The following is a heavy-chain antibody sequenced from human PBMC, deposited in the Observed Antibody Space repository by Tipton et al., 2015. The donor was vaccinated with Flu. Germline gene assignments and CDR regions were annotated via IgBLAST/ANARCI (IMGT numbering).Heavy chain of an antibody. D-gene: IGHD3-3*01. CDR1: GSSIGGSYC. V-gene: IGHV4-38-2*01. Sequence: TLSLTCSVSGSSIGGSYCWGWIRQPPRKGLQWIGNICPGSMYYNPSLKSRLTLSLDTSRIQFSLRLSSVTAADTAVYYCARSMVGIFGVVEGCHGMDVWGQGTTVSVSS. J-gene: IGHJ6*02. CDR3: ARSMVGIFGVVEGCHGMDV. CDR2: ICPGSM.